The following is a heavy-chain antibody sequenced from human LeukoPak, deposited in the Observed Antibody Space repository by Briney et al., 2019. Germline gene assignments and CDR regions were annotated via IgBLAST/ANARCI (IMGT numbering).Heavy chain of an antibody. CDR2: IRYDGSNK. CDR3: ASGDSSGYYLSALDY. Sequence: GGSLRLSCAASGFTFSSYGMHWVRQAPGKGLEWVAFIRYDGSNKYYADSVKGRFTISRGNSKNTLYLQMNSLRAEDTAVYYCASGDSSGYYLSALDYWGQGTLVTVSS. V-gene: IGHV3-30*02. D-gene: IGHD3-22*01. CDR1: GFTFSSYG. J-gene: IGHJ4*02.